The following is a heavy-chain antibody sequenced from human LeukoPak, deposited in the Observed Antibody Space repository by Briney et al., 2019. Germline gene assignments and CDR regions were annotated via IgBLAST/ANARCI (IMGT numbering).Heavy chain of an antibody. CDR2: MNPTSGDT. Sequence: ASVKVSCKASGYTFSDYDVNWVRQAPGQGLEWMGWMNPTSGDTGYAQKFQGRVTMTRSMSKNTAYMELSRLRSEDTAVYFCVRVVMKAFYYYYMDVWGKGTT. V-gene: IGHV1-8*01. D-gene: IGHD2-21*01. CDR3: VRVVMKAFYYYYMDV. CDR1: GYTFSDYD. J-gene: IGHJ6*03.